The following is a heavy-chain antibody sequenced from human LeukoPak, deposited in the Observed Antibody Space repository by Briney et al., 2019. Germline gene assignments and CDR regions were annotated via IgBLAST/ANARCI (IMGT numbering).Heavy chain of an antibody. Sequence: HAGGSLRLSCAPSGVTVSSNYMSWVRQAPEKGLEWVSVIYSDGSTYYADSVKGRFTISRDNSKNTLYLQMNSLRAEDTAVYYCAREGDYDGKNYWGQGTLVTVSS. CDR2: IYSDGST. CDR1: GVTVSSNY. J-gene: IGHJ4*02. CDR3: AREGDYDGKNY. D-gene: IGHD4-17*01. V-gene: IGHV3-53*01.